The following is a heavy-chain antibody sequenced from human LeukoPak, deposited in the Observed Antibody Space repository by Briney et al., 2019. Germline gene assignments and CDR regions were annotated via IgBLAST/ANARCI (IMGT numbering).Heavy chain of an antibody. CDR2: ISGSGGST. CDR3: AKASGYSYGRHYFDY. V-gene: IGHV3-23*01. J-gene: IGHJ4*02. D-gene: IGHD5-18*01. CDR1: GFTFSRYS. Sequence: GGSLRLSCAASGFTFSRYSMSWVRQAPGKGLEWVSAISGSGGSTYYADSVKGRFTISRDNSKNTLYLQMNSLRAEDTAVYYCAKASGYSYGRHYFDYWGQGTLVTVSS.